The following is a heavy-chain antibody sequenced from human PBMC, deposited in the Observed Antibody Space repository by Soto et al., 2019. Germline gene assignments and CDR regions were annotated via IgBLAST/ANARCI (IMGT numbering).Heavy chain of an antibody. D-gene: IGHD3-9*01. CDR2: INAGNGNT. J-gene: IGHJ3*02. CDR1: GYTFTSYA. CDR3: ARESGVAYFDWLYEFDI. Sequence: ASVKVSCKASGYTFTSYAMHWVRQAPGQRLEWMGWINAGNGNTKYSQKFQGRVTITRDTSASTAYMELSSLRSEDTAVYYCARESGVAYFDWLYEFDIWGQGTMVTVSS. V-gene: IGHV1-3*01.